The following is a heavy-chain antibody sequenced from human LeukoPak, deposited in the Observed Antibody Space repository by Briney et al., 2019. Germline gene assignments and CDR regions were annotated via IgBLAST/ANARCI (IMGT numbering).Heavy chain of an antibody. J-gene: IGHJ4*02. CDR3: ARVRHPSRWRYYFDY. CDR2: IYYSGST. CDR1: GDSISSSSYY. Sequence: SETLSLTCTVSGDSISSSSYYWSWIRQPPGKGLEWIGYIYYSGSTNYNPSLKSRVTISVDTSKNQFSLKLSSVTAADTAVYYCARVRHPSRWRYYFDYWGQGTLVTVSS. V-gene: IGHV4-61*01. D-gene: IGHD3-3*01.